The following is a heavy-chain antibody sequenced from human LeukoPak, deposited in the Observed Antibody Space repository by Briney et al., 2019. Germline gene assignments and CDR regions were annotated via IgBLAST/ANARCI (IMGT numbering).Heavy chain of an antibody. CDR2: ISAYNGNT. D-gene: IGHD3-22*01. Sequence: ASVKVSCKASGYTFTSYGISWVRQAPGQGLEWMGWISAYNGNTNYAQKLQGRVTMTTDTSTSTAYMELRSLRSDDTAVYYCARDVVYYYDSSGSLGFDPWGQGTPVTVSS. CDR1: GYTFTSYG. J-gene: IGHJ5*02. CDR3: ARDVVYYYDSSGSLGFDP. V-gene: IGHV1-18*01.